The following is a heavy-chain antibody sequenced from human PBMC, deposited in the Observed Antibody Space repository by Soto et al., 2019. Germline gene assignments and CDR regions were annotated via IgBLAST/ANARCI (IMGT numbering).Heavy chain of an antibody. V-gene: IGHV4-34*01. CDR3: ARGTPMVRGYYYYGMDV. J-gene: IGHJ6*02. CDR2: INHSGST. D-gene: IGHD3-10*01. CDR1: GGSFSGYY. Sequence: PSETLSLTCAVYGGSFSGYYWSWIRQPPGKGLEWIGEINHSGSTNYNPSLKSRVTISVDTSKNQFSLKLSSVTAADTAVYYCARGTPMVRGYYYYGMDVWGQGTTVTVSS.